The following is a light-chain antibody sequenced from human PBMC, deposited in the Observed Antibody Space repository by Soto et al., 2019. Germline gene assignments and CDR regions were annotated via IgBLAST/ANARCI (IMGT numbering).Light chain of an antibody. Sequence: EIVMTQSPATLSVSPGERATLSCRASQSVSNNLAWNQKKPGLAPRLLIYGASTRATGIPARFSGSGSGTEFTLNSSSLQSEDFAFYYCQQYNNWWTFGQGTRVDIK. V-gene: IGKV3-15*01. CDR3: QQYNNWWT. CDR1: QSVSNN. J-gene: IGKJ1*01. CDR2: GAS.